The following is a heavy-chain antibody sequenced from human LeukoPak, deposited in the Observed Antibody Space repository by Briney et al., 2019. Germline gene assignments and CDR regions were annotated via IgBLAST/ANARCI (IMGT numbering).Heavy chain of an antibody. D-gene: IGHD5-12*01. J-gene: IGHJ4*02. V-gene: IGHV3-21*01. CDR2: ISSSSSYI. Sequence: GGSLRLSCAASGFTFSSYSMNWVRQAPGKGLEWVSSISSSSSYIYYADSVKGRFTISRDNAKNSLYLQMNTLRAEDTAVYYCAREWLRFYDYWGQGTLVTVSS. CDR1: GFTFSSYS. CDR3: AREWLRFYDY.